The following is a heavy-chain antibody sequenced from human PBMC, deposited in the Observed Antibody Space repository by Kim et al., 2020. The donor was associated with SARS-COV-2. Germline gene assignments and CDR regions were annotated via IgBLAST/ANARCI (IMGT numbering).Heavy chain of an antibody. Sequence: NTRYSPKFQARVSIPRDTSATTAYLELSGLISEDTAVYYCAREAVAGSFDYWGQGSLVTVSS. D-gene: IGHD6-19*01. CDR2: NT. J-gene: IGHJ4*02. CDR3: AREAVAGSFDY. V-gene: IGHV1-3*01.